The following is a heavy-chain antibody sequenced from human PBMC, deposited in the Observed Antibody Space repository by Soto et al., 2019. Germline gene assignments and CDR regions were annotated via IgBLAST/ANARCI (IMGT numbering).Heavy chain of an antibody. CDR2: IYYSGST. CDR3: PSHRYKGFIDY. J-gene: IGHJ4*02. Sequence: SETLSLTCTVSGGSISSSSYYWGWIRQPPGKGLEWIGSIYYSGSTYYNPSLKSRVTISVDTSKNQFSLKLSSVTAADTAVYSCPSHRYKGFIDYWGQGTLVTVSS. V-gene: IGHV4-39*01. CDR1: GGSISSSSYY. D-gene: IGHD1-20*01.